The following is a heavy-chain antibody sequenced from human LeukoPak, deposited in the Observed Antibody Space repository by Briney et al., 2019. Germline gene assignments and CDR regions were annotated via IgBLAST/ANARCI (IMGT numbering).Heavy chain of an antibody. CDR1: GGSFSGYY. CDR3: ARDRDSYGYSALGY. J-gene: IGHJ4*02. Sequence: SETLSLTCAVYGGSFSGYYWSWIRQPPGKGLEWIGEINHSGSTNYNPSLKSRVTISVDTSKNQFSLKLSSVTAADTAVYYSARDRDSYGYSALGYWGQGTLVTASS. CDR2: INHSGST. D-gene: IGHD5-18*01. V-gene: IGHV4-34*01.